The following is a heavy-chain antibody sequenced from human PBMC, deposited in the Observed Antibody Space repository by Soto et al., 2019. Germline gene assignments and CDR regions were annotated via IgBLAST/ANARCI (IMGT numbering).Heavy chain of an antibody. J-gene: IGHJ5*02. CDR3: ARSSGGNFGIIIEGTNWFAP. Sequence: VASVKVSCKAPRDTFTSYYINWVQQAPGQGVEWMGVINPHGGSTAYAQKFKGRVTLTRDTSASTVYMEVSSLTAEDTAMYYCARSSGGNFGIIIEGTNWFAPWGQGTLVTVSS. CDR1: RDTFTSYY. V-gene: IGHV1-46*01. CDR2: INPHGGST. D-gene: IGHD1-26*01.